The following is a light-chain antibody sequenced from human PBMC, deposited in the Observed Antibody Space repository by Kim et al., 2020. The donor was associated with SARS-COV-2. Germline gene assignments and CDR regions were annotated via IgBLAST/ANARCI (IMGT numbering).Light chain of an antibody. V-gene: IGKV1-5*03. CDR1: QSISSW. Sequence: DIQMTQSPSTLSASVGDRVTITCRASQSISSWLAWYQQKPGKAPKLLIYKASSLESGVPSRFSGSGSGTEFTLTISSLQPDDFTTYYCQQYNSYLLTFGGGTKVDIK. CDR3: QQYNSYLLT. J-gene: IGKJ4*01. CDR2: KAS.